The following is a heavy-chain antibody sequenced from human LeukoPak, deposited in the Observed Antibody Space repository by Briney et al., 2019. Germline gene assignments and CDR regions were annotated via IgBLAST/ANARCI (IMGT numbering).Heavy chain of an antibody. J-gene: IGHJ5*02. V-gene: IGHV3-21*01. Sequence: GGSLRLSCAASGFTFSSYSINWVRQAPGKGLEWVSSISSSSYIYYADSVKGRFTISRDNAKNSLYLQMNSLRAEDTAVYYCARDIGSSGCTWGQGTLVTVSS. CDR2: ISSSSYI. D-gene: IGHD6-19*01. CDR1: GFTFSSYS. CDR3: ARDIGSSGCT.